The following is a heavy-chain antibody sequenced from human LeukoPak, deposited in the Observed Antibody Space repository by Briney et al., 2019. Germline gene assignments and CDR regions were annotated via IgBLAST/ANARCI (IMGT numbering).Heavy chain of an antibody. CDR3: AKDQDPHSYGSGSYAPFDH. Sequence: GGSLRLSCVASGFSFPTHAMGWARQAPGKGLEWVSHISGSGGSTKYSGSVKGRFTISRDNSKNTLYLQINSLGADDTAVYYCAKDQDPHSYGSGSYAPFDHWGQGTLVTVSS. CDR1: GFSFPTHA. CDR2: ISGSGGST. J-gene: IGHJ4*02. D-gene: IGHD3-10*01. V-gene: IGHV3-23*01.